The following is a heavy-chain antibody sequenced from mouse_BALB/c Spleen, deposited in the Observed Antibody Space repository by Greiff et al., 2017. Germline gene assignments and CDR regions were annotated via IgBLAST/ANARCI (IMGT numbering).Heavy chain of an antibody. Sequence: QVQLQQSGAELARPGASVKMSCKASGYTFTSYTMHWVKQRPGQGLEWIGYINPSSGYTNYNQKFKDKATLTADKSSSTAYMQLSSLTSEDSAVYYCARVHYGNHYYAMDYWGQGTSVTVSS. CDR1: GYTFTSYT. J-gene: IGHJ4*01. CDR2: INPSSGYT. V-gene: IGHV1-4*01. D-gene: IGHD2-1*01. CDR3: ARVHYGNHYYAMDY.